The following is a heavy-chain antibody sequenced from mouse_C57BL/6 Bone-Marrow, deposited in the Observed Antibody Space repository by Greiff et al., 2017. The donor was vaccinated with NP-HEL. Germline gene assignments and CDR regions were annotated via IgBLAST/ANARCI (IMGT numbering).Heavy chain of an antibody. J-gene: IGHJ3*01. D-gene: IGHD1-2*01. CDR3: ARHSLLRFLFAY. Sequence: EVKVVESGGDLVKPGGSLKLSCAASGFTFSSYGMSWVRQTPDKRLEWVATISSGGSYTYYPDSVKGRFTISRDNAKNTLYLQMSSLKSEDTAMYYGARHSLLRFLFAYWGQGTLVTVSA. CDR2: ISSGGSYT. V-gene: IGHV5-6*01. CDR1: GFTFSSYG.